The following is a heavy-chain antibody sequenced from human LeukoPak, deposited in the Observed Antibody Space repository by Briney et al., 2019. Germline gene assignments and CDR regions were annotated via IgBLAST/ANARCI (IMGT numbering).Heavy chain of an antibody. J-gene: IGHJ3*02. V-gene: IGHV3-30*03. Sequence: GGSLRLSCAASGFTFSGYGMHWVRQAPGKGLEWVAVISYDGSNKYYADSVKGRFTISRDNSKNTLYLQMNSLRAEDTAVYYCAREWVHDYSNVDAFDIWGQGTMVTVSS. D-gene: IGHD4-11*01. CDR2: ISYDGSNK. CDR1: GFTFSGYG. CDR3: AREWVHDYSNVDAFDI.